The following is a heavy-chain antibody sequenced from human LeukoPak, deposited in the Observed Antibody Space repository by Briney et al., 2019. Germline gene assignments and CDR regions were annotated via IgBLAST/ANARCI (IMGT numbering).Heavy chain of an antibody. CDR1: GFAFNIYE. Sequence: PGGSLRLSCAGSGFAFNIYEMNWVRQAPGKGLEWVAYISNTDSSTYYADSVKGRFTISRDDAKNSLFLQMNSLRAEDTAVHYCARSLVATIMVFDLWGQGALVTVSS. CDR3: ARSLVATIMVFDL. V-gene: IGHV3-48*03. D-gene: IGHD5-12*01. J-gene: IGHJ4*02. CDR2: ISNTDSST.